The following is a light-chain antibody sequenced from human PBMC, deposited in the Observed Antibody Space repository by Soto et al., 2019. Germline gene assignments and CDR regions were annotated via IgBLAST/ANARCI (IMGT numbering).Light chain of an antibody. CDR2: DAS. J-gene: IGKJ4*01. Sequence: EIVLTQSPATLSLSPGERATLSCRASQSVSSYLAWYHQKPGQAPRLLIYDASNRATGIPARFSGSGSGTDFTLTISSLEPEDFAIYYCQHRSNWPPVTFGGGTKVEIK. V-gene: IGKV3-11*01. CDR1: QSVSSY. CDR3: QHRSNWPPVT.